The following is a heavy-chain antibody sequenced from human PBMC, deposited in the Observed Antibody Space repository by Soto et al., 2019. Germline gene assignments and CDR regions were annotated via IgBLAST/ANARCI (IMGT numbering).Heavy chain of an antibody. CDR3: VSGDIVVASAAVGPSQH. V-gene: IGHV1-2*04. Sequence: AVKASWDERGYSFACDYMRWVRQSPGQGFEWMGWINPNSGGTNYAQKFQGWVTMTRDTSISTAYMELSRLRSDDTAVYYCVSGDIVVASAAVGPSQHCGQGTLLTVSS. J-gene: IGHJ1*01. D-gene: IGHD2-2*01. CDR2: INPNSGGT. CDR1: GYSFACDY.